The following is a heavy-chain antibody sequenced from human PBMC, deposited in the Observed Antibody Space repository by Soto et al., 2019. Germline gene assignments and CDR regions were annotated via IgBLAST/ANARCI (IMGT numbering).Heavy chain of an antibody. CDR2: IVPIYRTA. CDR3: VRDSGARLSSS. CDR1: GGTFSSYR. J-gene: IGHJ4*02. Sequence: GASVKFSFKASGGTFSSYRINWVRQAPGQGLDWVGGIVPIYRTADYAQKFQGRVTITADESARKYYMELRSLKSQDTAVYYCVRDSGARLSSSWGQGTLVTVSS. D-gene: IGHD6-13*01. V-gene: IGHV1-69*13.